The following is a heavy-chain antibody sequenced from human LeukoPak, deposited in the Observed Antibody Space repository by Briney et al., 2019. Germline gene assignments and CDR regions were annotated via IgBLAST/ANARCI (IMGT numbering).Heavy chain of an antibody. J-gene: IGHJ3*02. CDR3: ASLYSSGWADAFDI. V-gene: IGHV1-18*01. CDR1: GYTFTSYG. CDR2: ISAYNGNT. D-gene: IGHD6-19*01. Sequence: ASVKVSCKASGYTFTSYGISWVRQAPGQGLEWMGWISAYNGNTNYAQKLQDRVTMTTDTSTSTAYMELRSLRSDDTAVYYCASLYSSGWADAFDIWGQGTMVTVSS.